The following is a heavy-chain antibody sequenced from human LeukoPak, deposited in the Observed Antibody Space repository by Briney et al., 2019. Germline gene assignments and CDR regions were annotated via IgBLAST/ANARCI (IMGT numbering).Heavy chain of an antibody. V-gene: IGHV4-59*01. D-gene: IGHD5-12*01. CDR1: GGSISTYY. CDR3: ARDGYSGSDAL. CDR2: IYHSGST. J-gene: IGHJ4*02. Sequence: SETLSLTCTVSGGSISTYYLSWIRQPSGKGLEWIGYIYHSGSTKYNPSLKSRVTISVDTSQNQFSLKLSPVTAADTAVYYCARDGYSGSDALWGQGTLVTVSS.